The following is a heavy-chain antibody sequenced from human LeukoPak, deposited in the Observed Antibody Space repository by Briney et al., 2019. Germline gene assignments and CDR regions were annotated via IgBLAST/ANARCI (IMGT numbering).Heavy chain of an antibody. Sequence: PSETLSLTCTVSGYSISSGYYWGWIRQPPGKGLEWIGSIYHSGGTYYNPSLKSRVTISVDTSKNQFSLKLSSVTAADTAVYYCARHSPVGIFYFDYWGQGTLVTVSS. J-gene: IGHJ4*02. CDR2: IYHSGGT. CDR3: ARHSPVGIFYFDY. D-gene: IGHD1-26*01. CDR1: GYSISSGYY. V-gene: IGHV4-38-2*02.